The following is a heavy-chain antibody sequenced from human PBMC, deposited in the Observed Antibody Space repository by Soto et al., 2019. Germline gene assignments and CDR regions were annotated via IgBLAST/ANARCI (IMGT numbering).Heavy chain of an antibody. V-gene: IGHV3-74*03. CDR3: VRAPEQRPFDY. D-gene: IGHD6-25*01. CDR1: GFTLCIKW. J-gene: IGHJ4*02. CDR2: INSDGSSI. Sequence: HWCSLRLSCSSSGFTLCIKWIHVFCQAPGKGLVWVSRINSDGSSITYADSVKGRFTISRDNAKNTLYLQMNSLRVEDTAMYYCVRAPEQRPFDYWGQGTLVTVSS.